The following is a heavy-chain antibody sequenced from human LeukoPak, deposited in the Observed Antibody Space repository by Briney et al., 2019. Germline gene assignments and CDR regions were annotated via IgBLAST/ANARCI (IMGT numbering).Heavy chain of an antibody. J-gene: IGHJ4*02. Sequence: GGSLRLSCATSGFIFSSYSMNWVRQAPGKGLEWVSYISSSSSTIYYADSVKGRFTISRDNAKNSLYLQMNSLRAEDTAVYYCARENVMGHFDYWGQGTLVTVSS. V-gene: IGHV3-48*01. CDR2: ISSSSSTI. CDR1: GFIFSSYS. D-gene: IGHD2-8*01. CDR3: ARENVMGHFDY.